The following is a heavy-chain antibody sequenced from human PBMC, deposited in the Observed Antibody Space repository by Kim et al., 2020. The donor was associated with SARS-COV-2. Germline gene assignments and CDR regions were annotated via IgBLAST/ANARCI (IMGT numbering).Heavy chain of an antibody. CDR1: GGSISSSNW. V-gene: IGHV4-4*02. D-gene: IGHD6-13*01. CDR2: IYHSGST. Sequence: SETLSLTCAVSGGSISSSNWWSWVRQPPGKGLEWIGEIYHSGSTNYNPSLKSRVTISVDKSKNQFSLKLSSVTAAVTAVYYCARGGYSSSWYWFDPWGQGTLFTVSS. J-gene: IGHJ5*02. CDR3: ARGGYSSSWYWFDP.